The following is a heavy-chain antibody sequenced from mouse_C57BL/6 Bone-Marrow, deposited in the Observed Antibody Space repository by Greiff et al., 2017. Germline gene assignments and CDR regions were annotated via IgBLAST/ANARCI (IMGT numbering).Heavy chain of an antibody. V-gene: IGHV1-80*01. Sequence: QVQLKQSGAELVKPGASVKISCKASGYAFRSYWMNWVKQRPGTGLEWIGQIYPGDGDTNYNGKFKGKATLTADKSSSTAYMQLSSLTSEDSAVYFCARQGNGYPYYFDYWGQGTTLTVSS. CDR3: ARQGNGYPYYFDY. CDR2: IYPGDGDT. CDR1: GYAFRSYW. J-gene: IGHJ2*01. D-gene: IGHD2-14*01.